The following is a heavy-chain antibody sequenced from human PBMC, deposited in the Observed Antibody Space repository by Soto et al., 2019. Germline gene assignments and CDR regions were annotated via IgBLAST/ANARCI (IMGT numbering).Heavy chain of an antibody. V-gene: IGHV4-30-4*01. CDR2: IYYSGST. CDR1: GGSISSGDYY. CDR3: ARGGLTIFGVAAALGGMDV. J-gene: IGHJ6*01. Sequence: SETLSLTCTVSGGSISSGDYYWSWIRQPPGKGLEWIGYIYYSGSTYYNPSLKSRVTISVDTSKNQFSLKLSSVTAADTVVYYCARGGLTIFGVAAALGGMDVWGQGTTVTVSS. D-gene: IGHD3-3*01.